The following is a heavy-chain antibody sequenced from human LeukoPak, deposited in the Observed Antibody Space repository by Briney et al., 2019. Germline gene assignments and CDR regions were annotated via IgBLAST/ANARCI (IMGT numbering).Heavy chain of an antibody. D-gene: IGHD1-26*01. CDR2: ISGSGGST. Sequence: GGSLRLSCAASGFTFSSYDMSWGRQAPGKGLEWVSAISGSGGSTDYADSVKGRFTISRDNSKNTLYLRMNSLRAEDTAVYYCAKGRWGSYVDIWGQGTLVTVSS. CDR3: AKGRWGSYVDI. CDR1: GFTFSSYD. V-gene: IGHV3-23*01. J-gene: IGHJ3*02.